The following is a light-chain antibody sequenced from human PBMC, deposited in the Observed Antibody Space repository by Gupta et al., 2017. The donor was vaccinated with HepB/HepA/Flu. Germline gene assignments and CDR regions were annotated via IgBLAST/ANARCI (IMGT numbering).Light chain of an antibody. CDR2: GAS. Sequence: EIVMTQSPSTLSVSPGERATLSCRASQSVSSNLAWYQQKPGQAPRRLIYGASSRAKVFPARCSGSGAGTEFNFTIISRQSEDFEVYYCHQEDDGPPMFTFGQGTMLDI. CDR3: HQEDDGPPMFT. J-gene: IGKJ2*01. CDR1: QSVSSN. V-gene: IGKV3-15*01.